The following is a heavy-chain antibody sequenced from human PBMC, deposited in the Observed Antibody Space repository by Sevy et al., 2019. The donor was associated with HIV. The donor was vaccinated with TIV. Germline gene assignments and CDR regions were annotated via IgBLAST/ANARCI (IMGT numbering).Heavy chain of an antibody. V-gene: IGHV3-53*01. CDR3: ARDGGDSSLDY. J-gene: IGHJ4*02. D-gene: IGHD3-16*01. CDR1: GFSVSNNY. Sequence: GGSLRLSCAASGFSVSNNYMSWVRQAAGMGLEWVSIIYSEGSTYYADSVKGRFTISRDNSKNTLFLQMNSLGAEDTAVYYCARDGGDSSLDYWGQGTLVTVSS. CDR2: IYSEGST.